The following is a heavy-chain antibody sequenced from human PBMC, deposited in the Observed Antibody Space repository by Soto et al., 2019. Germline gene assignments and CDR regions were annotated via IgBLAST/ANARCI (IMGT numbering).Heavy chain of an antibody. CDR2: IRSKANSYAT. CDR3: TRHSAADCSSTSCAPPWDY. D-gene: IGHD2-2*01. J-gene: IGHJ4*02. CDR1: GFTFSGSA. Sequence: GGSLRLSCAASGFTFSGSAMHWVRQASGKGLEWVGRIRSKANSYATAYAASVKGRFTISRDDSKNTAYLQMNSLKTEDRAGYYCTRHSAADCSSTSCAPPWDYWGQGTLVTVSS. V-gene: IGHV3-73*01.